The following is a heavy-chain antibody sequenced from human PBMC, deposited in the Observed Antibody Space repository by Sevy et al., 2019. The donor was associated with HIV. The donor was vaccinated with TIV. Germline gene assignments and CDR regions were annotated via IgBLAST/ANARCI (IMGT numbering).Heavy chain of an antibody. CDR1: GLNFNDDW. CDR3: TTGQFVGST. Sequence: GGSLRLSCAVSGLNFNDDWMNWVRQAPRKGLEWLGRIKSGSDGGATEYSAAVKGRFIISRDDSKNTVSLQMDSLKTDDTAVYYCTTGQFVGSTWGQGTQVSVSS. J-gene: IGHJ4*02. CDR2: IKSGSDGGAT. V-gene: IGHV3-15*01. D-gene: IGHD2-2*01.